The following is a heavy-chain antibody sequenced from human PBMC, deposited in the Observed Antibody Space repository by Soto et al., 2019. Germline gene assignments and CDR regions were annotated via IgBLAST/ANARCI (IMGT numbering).Heavy chain of an antibody. J-gene: IGHJ4*02. D-gene: IGHD5-12*01. CDR1: GFTFSSYA. CDR2: ISTNGGST. Sequence: EVQLVESGGGLVQPGGSLRLSCAASGFTFSSYAMHWVRQAPGKGLEYVSAISTNGGSTYYAKSVKGRFTISRNNSKNTLYLQLGSLRPEDMAVEYCAREGEGGMVATFDYWGQGTLVTGSS. V-gene: IGHV3-64*01. CDR3: AREGEGGMVATFDY.